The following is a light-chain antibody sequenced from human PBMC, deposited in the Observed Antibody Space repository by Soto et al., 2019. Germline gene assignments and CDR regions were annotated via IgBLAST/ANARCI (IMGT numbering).Light chain of an antibody. V-gene: IGKV3-11*01. CDR3: QQRSNWPIT. Sequence: EIVLTQSPATLSLSPGERATLSCRASQSVSSYLAWYQQKPGQAPRLLIYDASNRATGIPARFSGSGSGTDFTLTISSLEPEDVAVYYCQQRSNWPITLGGGTKVDIK. CDR2: DAS. J-gene: IGKJ4*01. CDR1: QSVSSY.